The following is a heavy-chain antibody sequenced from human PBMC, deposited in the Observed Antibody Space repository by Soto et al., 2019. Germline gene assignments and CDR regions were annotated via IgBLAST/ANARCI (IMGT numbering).Heavy chain of an antibody. Sequence: QVQLQESGPGLVKPSETLSLTCTVSGGSISPDYWSWIRQPPGKRLEWIGYTYYNGGTNYNPSLKSRGTLSAHTSKTQFSLKLGSVTAADTATYYCARVISYSDRSASNPYFDCWGQGTLVTVSS. CDR2: TYYNGGT. D-gene: IGHD3-22*01. CDR1: GGSISPDY. V-gene: IGHV4-59*01. J-gene: IGHJ4*02. CDR3: ARVISYSDRSASNPYFDC.